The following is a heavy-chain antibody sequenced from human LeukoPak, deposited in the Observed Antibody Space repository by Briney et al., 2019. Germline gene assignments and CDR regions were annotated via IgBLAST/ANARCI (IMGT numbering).Heavy chain of an antibody. V-gene: IGHV4-61*02. Sequence: PSGTLSLTCTVSGGSISSGSYYWSWIRQPAGKGLEWIGRIYTSGSTNSNPSLKSRATISGDTSKSQFSLKLSSVTAADTAVYYCARDTRGYGAFDIWGQGTMVTVSS. D-gene: IGHD5-12*01. CDR1: GGSISSGSYY. CDR3: ARDTRGYGAFDI. CDR2: IYTSGST. J-gene: IGHJ3*02.